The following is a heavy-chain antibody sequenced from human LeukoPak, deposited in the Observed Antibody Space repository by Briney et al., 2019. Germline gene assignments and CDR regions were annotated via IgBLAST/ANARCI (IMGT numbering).Heavy chain of an antibody. CDR1: GFTFSSLA. Sequence: GGSLRLSCAASGFTFSSLAMNWVRQAPGNGLEWGSGISDSGVSTYYADSVKGRFTFSRDNSKNTLYRQMNSLRAEDTALYYCAKDRFYSGSPRAVDMWGRGTMVTVSS. V-gene: IGHV3-23*01. CDR3: AKDRFYSGSPRAVDM. J-gene: IGHJ3*02. D-gene: IGHD1-26*01. CDR2: ISDSGVST.